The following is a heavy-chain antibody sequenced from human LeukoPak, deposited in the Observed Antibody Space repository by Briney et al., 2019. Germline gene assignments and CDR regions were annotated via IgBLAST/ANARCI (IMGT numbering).Heavy chain of an antibody. J-gene: IGHJ5*02. CDR3: AREGRHYYDANWFDP. CDR2: IYYSGST. CDR1: GGSISSGGYY. D-gene: IGHD3-16*01. V-gene: IGHV4-31*03. Sequence: PSETLSLTCTVSGGSISSGGYYWSWIRQHPGKGLEWIGYIYYSGSTYYNPSLKSRVTISVDTSKNQFSLKLSSVTAADTAVYYCAREGRHYYDANWFDPWGQGTLVTVSS.